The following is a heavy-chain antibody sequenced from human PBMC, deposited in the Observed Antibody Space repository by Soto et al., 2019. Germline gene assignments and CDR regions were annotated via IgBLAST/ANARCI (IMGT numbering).Heavy chain of an antibody. CDR2: IYYAGST. Sequence: PSETLSLTCTVSGGSMISYYWSWIRQPPGRGLEWIGFIYYAGSTKYNPSLNSRVTISVDTSKNQFSLTLSSVTAADTAVYYCVRGVVAATLCYIDYWGQGTLVTVSS. CDR3: VRGVVAATLCYIDY. V-gene: IGHV4-59*12. D-gene: IGHD2-15*01. CDR1: GGSMISYY. J-gene: IGHJ4*02.